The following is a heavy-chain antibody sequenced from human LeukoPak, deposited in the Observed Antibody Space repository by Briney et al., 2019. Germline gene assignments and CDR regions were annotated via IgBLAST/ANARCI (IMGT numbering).Heavy chain of an antibody. Sequence: PVGSLRLSCAASGFTFSSYGMHWVRQAPGKGLEWVAFIRYDGSNKYYAGSVKGRFTISRDNSKNTLYLQMNSLRAEDTAVYYCAKKGLSYGLADFDYWGQGTLVTVSS. J-gene: IGHJ4*02. CDR1: GFTFSSYG. CDR2: IRYDGSNK. D-gene: IGHD5-18*01. V-gene: IGHV3-30*02. CDR3: AKKGLSYGLADFDY.